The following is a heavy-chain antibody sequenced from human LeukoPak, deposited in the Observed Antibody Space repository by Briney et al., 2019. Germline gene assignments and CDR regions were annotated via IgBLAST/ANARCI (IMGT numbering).Heavy chain of an antibody. D-gene: IGHD3-10*01. CDR3: ARESAGSGQYYYYYMDV. CDR2: IYTSGST. V-gene: IGHV4-61*02. Sequence: SETPSLTCTVSGYSISSGYYWSWIRQPAGKGLEWIGRIYTSGSTNYNPSLKSRVTISVDTSKNQFSLKLSSVTAADTAVYYCARESAGSGQYYYYYMDVWGKGTTVTISS. CDR1: GYSISSGYY. J-gene: IGHJ6*03.